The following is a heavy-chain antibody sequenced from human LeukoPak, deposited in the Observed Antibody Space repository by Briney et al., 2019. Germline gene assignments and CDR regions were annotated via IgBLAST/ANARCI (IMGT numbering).Heavy chain of an antibody. J-gene: IGHJ4*02. CDR3: AKAPGGYCSGGSCYPLDY. CDR2: ISYDGSNK. D-gene: IGHD2-15*01. CDR1: GFTFSSYW. Sequence: GGSLRLSCAASGFTFSSYWMSWVRQAPGKGLEWVAVISYDGSNKYYADSVKGRFTISRDNSKNTLYLQMNSLRAEDTAVYYCAKAPGGYCSGGSCYPLDYWGQGTLVTVSS. V-gene: IGHV3-30*18.